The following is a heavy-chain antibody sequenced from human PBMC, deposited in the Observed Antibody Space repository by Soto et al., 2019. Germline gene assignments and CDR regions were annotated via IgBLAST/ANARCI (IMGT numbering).Heavy chain of an antibody. CDR2: ISAYNGNT. CDR3: VRAPGRIAVAGTGYFDY. Sequence: ASVKVSCKASGYTFTSYGISWVRQAPGQGLEWMGWISAYNGNTNYAQKLQGRVTMTTDTSTSTAYMELRSLRSDDTAVYYCVRAPGRIAVAGTGYFDYWGQGTLVTVSS. CDR1: GYTFTSYG. V-gene: IGHV1-18*01. J-gene: IGHJ4*02. D-gene: IGHD6-19*01.